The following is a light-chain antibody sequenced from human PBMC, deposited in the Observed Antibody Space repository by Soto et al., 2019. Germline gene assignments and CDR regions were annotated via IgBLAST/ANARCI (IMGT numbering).Light chain of an antibody. V-gene: IGKV3-20*01. CDR2: GAH. CDR3: QQYGSSLYT. J-gene: IGKJ2*01. Sequence: EIVLTQSPGTLSLSPGERVTLSCRASQSVSSTYVAWYQQKPGQAPRLLIYGAHRRATGIPDRFSGSGSGTEFTLSISRLEPEDFEVYYCQQYGSSLYTFGQGTKLEIK. CDR1: QSVSSTY.